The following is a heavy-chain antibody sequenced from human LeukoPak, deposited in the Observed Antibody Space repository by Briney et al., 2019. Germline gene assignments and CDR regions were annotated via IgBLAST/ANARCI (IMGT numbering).Heavy chain of an antibody. D-gene: IGHD6-13*01. J-gene: IGHJ4*02. CDR1: GDSISSYY. V-gene: IGHV4-4*07. CDR3: ASAPRGSSSYSSPGDY. Sequence: SGTLSLTCNVSGDSISSYYWSWIRQPAGKGLEWIGRIYTSGRTNYNPSLKTRVTMSVDTSKDQFSLNRTAVTPTATPVYTCASAPRGSSSYSSPGDYWGQGTLVTVSS. CDR2: IYTSGRT.